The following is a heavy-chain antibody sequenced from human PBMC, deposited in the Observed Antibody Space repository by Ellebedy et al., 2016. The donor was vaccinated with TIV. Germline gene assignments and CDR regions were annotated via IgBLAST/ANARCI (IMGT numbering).Heavy chain of an antibody. Sequence: GGSLRLXCAASGFTFSNAWMSWVRQAPGKGLEWVGRIKSKTDGGTTDYAAPVKGRFTISRDDSKNTLYLQMNSLKTEDTAVYYCTTGPWNDGHYYYGMDVWGQGTTVTVSS. J-gene: IGHJ6*02. D-gene: IGHD1-1*01. CDR1: GFTFSNAW. CDR2: IKSKTDGGTT. V-gene: IGHV3-15*01. CDR3: TTGPWNDGHYYYGMDV.